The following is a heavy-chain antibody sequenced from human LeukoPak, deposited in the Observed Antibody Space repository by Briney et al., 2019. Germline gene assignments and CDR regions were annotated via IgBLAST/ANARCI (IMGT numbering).Heavy chain of an antibody. D-gene: IGHD3-22*01. V-gene: IGHV4-4*02. CDR2: IYHSGST. CDR1: GGSISSSNW. CDR3: ARNRAYYDSSGSGYYFDY. Sequence: PSETLSLTCAVSGGSISSSNWWSWVRQPPGKGLEWIGEIYHSGSTNYNPSLKSRVTISVDKSKNQFSLKLSSVTAADTAVYYCARNRAYYDSSGSGYYFDYWGQGTLVTVSS. J-gene: IGHJ4*02.